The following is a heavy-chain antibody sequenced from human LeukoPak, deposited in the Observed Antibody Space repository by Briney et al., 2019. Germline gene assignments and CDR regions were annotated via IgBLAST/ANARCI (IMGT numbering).Heavy chain of an antibody. V-gene: IGHV4-34*01. CDR3: ARGGGRWLPLNY. Sequence: SETLSLTCAVYGRSFSGYYWSWIRQPPGKGLEWIGEINHSGSTNYNPSLKSRVTISVDTSKNQFSLKLSSVTAADTAVYYCARGGGRWLPLNYWGQGTLVTVSS. J-gene: IGHJ4*02. D-gene: IGHD5-24*01. CDR2: INHSGST. CDR1: GRSFSGYY.